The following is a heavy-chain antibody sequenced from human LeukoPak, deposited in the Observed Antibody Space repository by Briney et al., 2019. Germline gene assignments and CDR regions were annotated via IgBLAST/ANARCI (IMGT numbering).Heavy chain of an antibody. D-gene: IGHD1-26*01. CDR2: ISWNSGSI. V-gene: IGHV3-9*01. CDR1: GFTFDDYA. CDR3: AKERWYSGSFTGYDY. Sequence: GGSLRLSCAASGFTFDDYAMHWVRQAPGKGLEWVPGISWNSGSIGYADSVKGRFTISRDNAKNSLYLQMNSLRAEDTALYYCAKERWYSGSFTGYDYWGQGTLVTVSS. J-gene: IGHJ4*02.